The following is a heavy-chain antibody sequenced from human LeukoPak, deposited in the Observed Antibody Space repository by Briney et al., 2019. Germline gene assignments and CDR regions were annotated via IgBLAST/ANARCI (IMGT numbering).Heavy chain of an antibody. J-gene: IGHJ5*02. CDR1: GGSFSGYY. D-gene: IGHD6-13*01. CDR2: INRSGST. V-gene: IGHV4-34*01. Sequence: SETMSLTCAVYGGSFSGYYWSWIRQPPGKGLEWIGEINRSGSTNYNPSLKSRVTISVDTSKNQFSLKLSSVTAADTAVYYCARGRRGYSSSWHWFDPWGQGTLVTVSS. CDR3: ARGRRGYSSSWHWFDP.